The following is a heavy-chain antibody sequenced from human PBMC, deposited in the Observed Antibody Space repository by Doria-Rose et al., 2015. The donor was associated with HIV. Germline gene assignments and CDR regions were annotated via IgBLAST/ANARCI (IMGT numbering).Heavy chain of an antibody. V-gene: IGHV4-34*01. CDR3: ARGFSSGPFDY. Sequence: LSLTRAVYGVSFSGFYWSWIRQPPGKGLELIGEIDHFGNTNYNPSLKSRVTISMDTSKNQFSLNMTSVTTADTAVYYCARGFSSGPFDYWGQGNLVTVSS. J-gene: IGHJ4*02. CDR1: GVSFSGFY. D-gene: IGHD3-22*01. CDR2: IDHFGNT.